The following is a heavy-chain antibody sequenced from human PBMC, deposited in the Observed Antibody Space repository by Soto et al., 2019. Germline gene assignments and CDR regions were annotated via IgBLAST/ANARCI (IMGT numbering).Heavy chain of an antibody. CDR2: IYYSGST. CDR1: GGSISSYY. V-gene: IGHV4-59*08. Sequence: PSETLSLTCTVSGGSISSYYWSWIRQPPGKGLEWIGYIYYSGSTNYNPSLKSRVTISVDTSKNQFSLKLSSVTAADTAVYYCARRYGGHFDYWGQGTLFTVSS. D-gene: IGHD4-17*01. CDR3: ARRYGGHFDY. J-gene: IGHJ4*02.